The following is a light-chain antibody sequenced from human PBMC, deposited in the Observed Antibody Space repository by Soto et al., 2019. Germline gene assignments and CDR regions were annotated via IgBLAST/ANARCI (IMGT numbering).Light chain of an antibody. CDR1: SSNIGSNY. V-gene: IGLV1-47*01. J-gene: IGLJ3*02. CDR3: GKWNSSLGAGV. CDR2: RNN. Sequence: QSVLTQPPSASGTPGQRVTISCSGSSSNIGSNYVYWYQQLPGTAPKLLIYRNNQRPSGVPDRFSGSKSGTSASLAISGLRAGDEADDYWGKWNSSLGAGVFGGGTKLPVL.